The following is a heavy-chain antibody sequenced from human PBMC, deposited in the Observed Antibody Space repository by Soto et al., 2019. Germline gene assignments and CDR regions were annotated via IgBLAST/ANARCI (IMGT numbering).Heavy chain of an antibody. CDR2: ISNR. CDR3: ARDYSVSGSYAPWFDP. D-gene: IGHD3-16*01. Sequence: GGSLRLSCAASGFTFSDSYMSWIRQAPGKGLEWVSYISNRYYADSVKGRFTISRDSSKNTVYLQMNSLRAEDTAVYFCARDYSVSGSYAPWFDPRGQGTLVTVSS. V-gene: IGHV3-11*04. CDR1: GFTFSDSY. J-gene: IGHJ5*02.